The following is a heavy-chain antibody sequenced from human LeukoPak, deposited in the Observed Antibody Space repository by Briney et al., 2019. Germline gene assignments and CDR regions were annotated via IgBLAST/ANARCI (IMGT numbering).Heavy chain of an antibody. J-gene: IGHJ4*02. V-gene: IGHV1-69*06. CDR2: IITIFGTA. CDR3: ARDPADDYYGSGSTGDY. Sequence: SVKLSCKASGGTFSSYAISWVRQAPGQGLEWVGGIITIFGTANYAQKFQGRVTITADKSTSTAYMELSSLRSEDTAVYYCARDPADDYYGSGSTGDYWGQGTLVTVSS. CDR1: GGTFSSYA. D-gene: IGHD3-10*01.